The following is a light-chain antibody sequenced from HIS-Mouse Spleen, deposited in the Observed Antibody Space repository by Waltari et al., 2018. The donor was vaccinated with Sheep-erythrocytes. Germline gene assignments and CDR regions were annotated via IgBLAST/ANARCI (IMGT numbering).Light chain of an antibody. V-gene: IGLV2-23*01. CDR1: RSDVGSYNL. CDR3: CSYAGSSTYVV. CDR2: EGS. J-gene: IGLJ2*01. Sequence: QSALTQPASVSGSPGPSNTLSCTGTRSDVGSYNLVSWYQQHPGKAPKLMIYEGSKRPSGVSNRFSGSKSGNTASLTISGLQAEDEADYYCCSYAGSSTYVVFGGGTKLTVL.